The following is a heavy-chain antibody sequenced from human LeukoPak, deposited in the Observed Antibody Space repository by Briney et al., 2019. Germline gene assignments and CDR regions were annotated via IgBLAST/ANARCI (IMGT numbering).Heavy chain of an antibody. V-gene: IGHV3-30-3*01. J-gene: IGHJ4*02. CDR2: ISYDGSNK. Sequence: PGGSLRLSCAASGFTFSSYAMHWVRQAPGKGLEWVAVISYDGSNKYYADSVKGRFTISRDNSKNTLYLQMNSLRAEDTAVYYCARPYDYVWGSYRLYYFDYWGQGTLVTVSS. D-gene: IGHD3-16*02. CDR1: GFTFSSYA. CDR3: ARPYDYVWGSYRLYYFDY.